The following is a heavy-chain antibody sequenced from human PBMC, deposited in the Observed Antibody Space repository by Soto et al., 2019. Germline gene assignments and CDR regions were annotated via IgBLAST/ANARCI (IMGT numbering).Heavy chain of an antibody. CDR3: ASTRNHCSSTSCLYGMDV. J-gene: IGHJ6*02. CDR2: IYYSGST. CDR1: GGSISSYY. Sequence: SETLSLTCTVSGGSISSYYWSWIRQPPGKGLEWIGYIYYSGSTNYNPSLKSRVTISVDTSKNQFSLKLSSVTAADTAVYYCASTRNHCSSTSCLYGMDVWGQGTTVTVSS. V-gene: IGHV4-59*01. D-gene: IGHD2-2*01.